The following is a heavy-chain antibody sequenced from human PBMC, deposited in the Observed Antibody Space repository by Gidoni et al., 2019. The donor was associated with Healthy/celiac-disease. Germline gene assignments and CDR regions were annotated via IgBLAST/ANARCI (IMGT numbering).Heavy chain of an antibody. J-gene: IGHJ3*02. Sequence: QVQLQESGPGLVKPSGTLSLTCAVSGGSISSRNWWSWVRQPPGKGLEWIREIYHSGSTNYNPSLKSRVNISVDKSKNQFSLKLSSVTAADTAVYYCAREVVGAGAFDIWGQGTMVTVSS. CDR3: AREVVGAGAFDI. CDR2: IYHSGST. D-gene: IGHD2-15*01. V-gene: IGHV4-4*02. CDR1: GGSISSRNW.